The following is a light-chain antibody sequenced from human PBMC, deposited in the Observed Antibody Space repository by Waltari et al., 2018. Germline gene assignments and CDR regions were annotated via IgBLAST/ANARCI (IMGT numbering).Light chain of an antibody. V-gene: IGKV3-11*01. Sequence: EIVLTQSPATLSLSPGERATLSCRASQSVSSYLAWYQQKPGQPPRLLIYDTSSRVTGIPARFSGSRSGTDFTLTISSLEPEDFAVYYCQQRSNWPITFGQGTRLEIK. CDR1: QSVSSY. CDR3: QQRSNWPIT. J-gene: IGKJ5*01. CDR2: DTS.